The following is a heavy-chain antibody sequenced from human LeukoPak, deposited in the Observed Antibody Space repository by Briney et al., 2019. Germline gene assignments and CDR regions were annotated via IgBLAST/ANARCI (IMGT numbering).Heavy chain of an antibody. Sequence: ASVTVSCKASGYTFTSYGISWVRQAPGQAPEWMGWIIPKSGGTHYAQTFQGRVAMTRDTSISTASMELSRLRSDDTAVYYCAREVASGQQYYDDTKGYHGPAWGQGTLVTVSS. D-gene: IGHD3-22*01. J-gene: IGHJ4*02. CDR3: AREVASGQQYYDDTKGYHGPA. CDR1: GYTFTSYG. V-gene: IGHV1-2*02. CDR2: IIPKSGGT.